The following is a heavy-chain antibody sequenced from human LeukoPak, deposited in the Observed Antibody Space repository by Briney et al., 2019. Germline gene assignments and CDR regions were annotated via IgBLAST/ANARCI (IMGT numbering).Heavy chain of an antibody. CDR1: GFTFSSYA. CDR2: ISYDRSNK. Sequence: GRSLRLSCAASGFTFSSYAMHWVRQAPGKGLEWVAVISYDRSNKYYADSVKGRFTISRDNSKNTLYLQMNSLRAEDTAVYYCARGKGIAAANDYWGQGTLVTVSS. V-gene: IGHV3-30*04. J-gene: IGHJ4*02. CDR3: ARGKGIAAANDY. D-gene: IGHD6-13*01.